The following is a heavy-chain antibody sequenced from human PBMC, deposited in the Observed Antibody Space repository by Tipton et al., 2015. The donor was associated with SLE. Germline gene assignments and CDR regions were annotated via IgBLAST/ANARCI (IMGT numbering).Heavy chain of an antibody. D-gene: IGHD6-19*01. CDR3: ARGGGIAVAGFFDY. Sequence: QSGPEVKRPGSSVKVSCKASGGTFSSYAISWVRQAPGQGLEWMGGIIPIFGTANYAQKFQGRVTITTDESTSTAYMELSSLRSEDTAVYYCARGGGIAVAGFFDYWGQGTLVTVSS. J-gene: IGHJ4*02. CDR2: IIPIFGTA. V-gene: IGHV1-69*05. CDR1: GGTFSSYA.